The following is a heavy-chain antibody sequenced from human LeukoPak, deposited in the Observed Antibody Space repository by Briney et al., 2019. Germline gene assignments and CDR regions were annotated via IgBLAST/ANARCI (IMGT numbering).Heavy chain of an antibody. Sequence: GRSLRLSCAASGFTFSSYGMRWVRQAPGEGLGWVAVISYEGSNGNYVDSVKGRLTISRDNSKNTLYLHMNSLRAEDMAVYYCAKEDYDGSGSYLGYWGQGTLVTVSS. CDR1: GFTFSSYG. CDR2: ISYEGSNG. V-gene: IGHV3-30*18. J-gene: IGHJ4*02. D-gene: IGHD3-10*01. CDR3: AKEDYDGSGSYLGY.